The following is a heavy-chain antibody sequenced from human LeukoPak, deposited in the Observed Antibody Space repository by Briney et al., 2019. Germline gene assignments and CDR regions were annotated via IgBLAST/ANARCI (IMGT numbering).Heavy chain of an antibody. J-gene: IGHJ4*02. CDR1: GFTFSSYW. CDR2: IKQDGSEK. CDR3: ATATLGSWYFDY. V-gene: IGHV3-7*01. D-gene: IGHD6-13*01. Sequence: GGSLRLSCAASGFTFSSYWMSWVRQAPGKGLEGVANIKQDGSEKYYVDSVKGRFTISRDNAKNSLYLQMNSLRAEDTAVYYCATATLGSWYFDYWGQGTLVTVSS.